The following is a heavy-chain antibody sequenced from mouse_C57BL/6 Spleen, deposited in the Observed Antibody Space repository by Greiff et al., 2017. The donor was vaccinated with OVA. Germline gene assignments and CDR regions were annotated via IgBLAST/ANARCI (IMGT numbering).Heavy chain of an antibody. V-gene: IGHV3-6*01. CDR2: ISYDGSN. J-gene: IGHJ2*01. Sequence: EVQLQQSGPGLVKPSQSLSLTCSVPGYSITSGYYWNWIRQFPGNKLEWMGYISYDGSNNYNPSLKNRISITRDTSKNQFFRKLNSVTTEDTATYYCARGDYDYGKDYYYFDYWGQGTTLTVSS. CDR3: ARGDYDYGKDYYYFDY. CDR1: GYSITSGYY. D-gene: IGHD2-4*01.